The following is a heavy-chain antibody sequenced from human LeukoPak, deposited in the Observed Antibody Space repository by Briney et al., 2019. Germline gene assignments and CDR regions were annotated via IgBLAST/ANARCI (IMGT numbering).Heavy chain of an antibody. CDR1: GYTFTSYD. CDR3: ARAGSSSSWGLYYYYGMDV. CDR2: MNPNSGNT. V-gene: IGHV1-8*01. J-gene: IGHJ6*02. D-gene: IGHD6-13*01. Sequence: GASVKVSCKASGYTFTSYDINWVRQATGQGLERMGWMNPNSGNTGYAQKFQGRVTMTRNTSISTAYMELSSLRSEDTAVCYCARAGSSSSWGLYYYYGMDVWGQGTTVTVSS.